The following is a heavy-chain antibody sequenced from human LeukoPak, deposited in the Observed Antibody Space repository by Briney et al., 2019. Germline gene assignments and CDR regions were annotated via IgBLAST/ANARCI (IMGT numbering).Heavy chain of an antibody. J-gene: IGHJ6*03. CDR3: ASSDLVGATTRSYYYYYYMDV. D-gene: IGHD1-26*01. CDR2: INPNSGGT. V-gene: IGHV1-2*02. CDR1: GYTFTGYY. Sequence: ASVKVSCKASGYTFTGYYMHWVRQAPGQGLEWMGWINPNSGGTNYAQKFQGRVTMTRDTSISTAYMELSRLRSDDTAVYYCASSDLVGATTRSYYYYYYMDVWGKGTTVTISS.